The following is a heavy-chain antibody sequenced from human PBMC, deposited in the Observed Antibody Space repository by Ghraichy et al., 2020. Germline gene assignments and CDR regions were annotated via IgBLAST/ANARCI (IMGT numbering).Heavy chain of an antibody. J-gene: IGHJ4*01. CDR3: AHRPRYGLFDY. Sequence: SGPTLLKPTQTLTLTCTFSGFSLSSNGMGVGWIRQPPGKALEWLALIYWDDDERYSPSLKRRLTITKDTSKNQVVLTVTNMDPVDTATYYCAHRPRYGLFDYWGQGILVTVSS. D-gene: IGHD5-18*01. V-gene: IGHV2-5*02. CDR2: IYWDDDE. CDR1: GFSLSSNGMG.